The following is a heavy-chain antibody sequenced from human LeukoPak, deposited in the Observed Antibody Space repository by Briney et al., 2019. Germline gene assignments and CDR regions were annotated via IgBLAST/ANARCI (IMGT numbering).Heavy chain of an antibody. CDR2: ISHSGST. Sequence: SETLSLTCAVSGYSISSGYYWGWIRQPPGKGLERIATISHSGSTNYNPSLKSRVTISVDTSKNQFSLKLSSMTAADTAVYYCARLGIGWPFDYWGQGTLVTVSS. J-gene: IGHJ4*02. V-gene: IGHV4-38-2*01. CDR3: ARLGIGWPFDY. D-gene: IGHD6-19*01. CDR1: GYSISSGYY.